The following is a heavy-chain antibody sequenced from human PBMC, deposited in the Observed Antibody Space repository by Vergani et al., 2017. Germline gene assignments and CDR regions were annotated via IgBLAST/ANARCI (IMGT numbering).Heavy chain of an antibody. D-gene: IGHD2-8*01. Sequence: EVQLVESGGGLVKPGGSLRLSCAASGFTFSNAWMNWVRQAPGKGLEWVGRIKSKTDGGRTDYAAPVKGRLTTEREYSNNTLYLQMNSLNTEDTAVYYCTTDPQDYTNGVGLAPWGQGTLVTVSS. CDR3: TTDPQDYTNGVGLAP. CDR2: IKSKTDGGRT. J-gene: IGHJ4*02. CDR1: GFTFSNAW. V-gene: IGHV3-15*07.